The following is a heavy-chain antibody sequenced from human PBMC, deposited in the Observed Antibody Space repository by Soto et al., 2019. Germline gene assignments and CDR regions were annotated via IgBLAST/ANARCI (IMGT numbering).Heavy chain of an antibody. V-gene: IGHV3-30*18. Sequence: QVQLVESGGGVVQPGRSQRLSCAASGFTFSACAMHWVRQSPGKGLEWVAVISSDGSNYYYEDSVMGRFTISRDNSKNRLDLQMHSIRAEDTAVYYCEKEVGTAVTAITNWHFDLWGRGTLVTVSS. CDR2: ISSDGSNY. CDR1: GFTFSACA. J-gene: IGHJ2*01. D-gene: IGHD2-21*02. CDR3: EKEVGTAVTAITNWHFDL.